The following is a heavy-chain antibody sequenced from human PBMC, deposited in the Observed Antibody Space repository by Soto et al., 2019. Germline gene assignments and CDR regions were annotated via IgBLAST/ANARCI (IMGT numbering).Heavy chain of an antibody. CDR3: ARGPGGWLSDY. Sequence: GGSLRLSCAASGFTFSTYSMNWVRQAPGKGLEWVSYISSSSSTIFYTDSVKGRFTISRDNSKNTLYLQMNSLRAEDTAVYYCARGPGGWLSDYWGQGTLVTVSS. D-gene: IGHD3-22*01. J-gene: IGHJ4*02. CDR1: GFTFSTYS. CDR2: ISSSSSTI. V-gene: IGHV3-48*01.